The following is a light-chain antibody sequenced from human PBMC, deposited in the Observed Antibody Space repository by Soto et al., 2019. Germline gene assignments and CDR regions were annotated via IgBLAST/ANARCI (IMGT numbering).Light chain of an antibody. CDR2: ATS. CDR1: QSVSHY. Sequence: DLQMTQSPSSLSASVGDRVTITCRASQSVSHYLNWYQQKPGKAPLLLIFATSTLQSGVPSRFGGSGSGTDFTLSITSLQPEDAATYYCQQSYSTPLTFGGGTKVEI. J-gene: IGKJ4*01. CDR3: QQSYSTPLT. V-gene: IGKV1-39*01.